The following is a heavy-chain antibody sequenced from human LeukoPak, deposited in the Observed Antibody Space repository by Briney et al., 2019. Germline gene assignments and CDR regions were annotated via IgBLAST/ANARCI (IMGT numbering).Heavy chain of an antibody. J-gene: IGHJ1*01. CDR3: ARYYYDSSGYHQH. Sequence: SETLSLTCPVYGGSFSRYHWSWIRQPPGKGLEWIGEINHSGSTNYNPSLTSRVTIAGDTSNNQFPLTLSSETAADSAVYYCARYYYDSSGYHQHWGQGTLVTVSS. V-gene: IGHV4-34*01. CDR2: INHSGST. D-gene: IGHD3-22*01. CDR1: GGSFSRYH.